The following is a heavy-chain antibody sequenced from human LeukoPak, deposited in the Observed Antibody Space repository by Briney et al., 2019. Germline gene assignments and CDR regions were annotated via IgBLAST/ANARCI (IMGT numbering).Heavy chain of an antibody. CDR3: ARRNDFDI. CDR2: IYYSGNT. J-gene: IGHJ3*02. V-gene: IGHV4-59*08. CDR1: VGSISGDH. Sequence: SETLSLTCTVSVGSISGDHWNWIRQPPGKGLEWIGNIYYSGNTNYNPSLKIRVTISVDTSKNQFSLKLSSVTAADTAVYYCARRNDFDIWGQGTMVTVSS.